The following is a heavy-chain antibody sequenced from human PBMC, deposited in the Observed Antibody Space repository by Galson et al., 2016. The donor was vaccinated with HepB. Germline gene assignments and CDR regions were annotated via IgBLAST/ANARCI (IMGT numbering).Heavy chain of an antibody. D-gene: IGHD5-12*01. CDR1: GYTFTGYY. Sequence: SVKVSCKASGYTFTGYYMHWVRQAPGQGLEWMGWINPNSGGTNYAQKFQGRVTMTRDTSISTAYMELSSLRSNDTAVYYCARDRLGGYDYHWGQGTLVSVSS. CDR2: INPNSGGT. CDR3: ARDRLGGYDYH. J-gene: IGHJ5*02. V-gene: IGHV1-2*02.